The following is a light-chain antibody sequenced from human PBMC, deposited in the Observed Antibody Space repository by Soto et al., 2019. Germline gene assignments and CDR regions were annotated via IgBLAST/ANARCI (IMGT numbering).Light chain of an antibody. J-gene: IGLJ3*02. CDR2: EVN. CDR3: CSYAPSSGWV. V-gene: IGLV2-23*02. CDR1: SSDVGNYNL. Sequence: QSALTQPASVSGSPGQSITISCTGTSSDVGNYNLVSWYQRYLDKAPRLMIYEVNKRPSGVSDRFSGSKSGNTASLTISGLQAEDEADYYCCSYAPSSGWVFGGGTKLTVL.